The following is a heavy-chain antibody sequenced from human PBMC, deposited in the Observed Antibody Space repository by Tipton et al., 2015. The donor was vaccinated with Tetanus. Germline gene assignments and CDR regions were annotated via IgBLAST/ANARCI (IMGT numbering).Heavy chain of an antibody. CDR3: ARGSDIVVVPGVTRADWFDP. V-gene: IGHV4-30-4*01. D-gene: IGHD2-2*01. J-gene: IGHJ5*02. CDR1: GGSISSDAHY. CDR2: ISHSGTP. Sequence: TLSLTCTVSGGSISSDAHYWSWIRQAPGKGLEWLGYISHSGTPNYNPSLMSRVTLSLDPARDQFSLKLTSVTAADTAMYYCARGSDIVVVPGVTRADWFDPWGQGTLVTVSS.